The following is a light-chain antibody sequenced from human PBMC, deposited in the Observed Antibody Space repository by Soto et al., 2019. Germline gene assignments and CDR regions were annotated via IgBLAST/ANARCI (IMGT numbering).Light chain of an antibody. CDR2: GAS. J-gene: IGKJ3*01. CDR3: QQYGTSPFA. CDR1: QSVRSSY. V-gene: IGKV3-20*01. Sequence: EIVLTQSPGTLSLSPGERATLSCRASQSVRSSYLAWYQQKPGQAPRLLIYGASSRTTGIPDRFSGSGSGTDFTLTISRLEPEDFAVYYCQQYGTSPFAFGPGTTVISN.